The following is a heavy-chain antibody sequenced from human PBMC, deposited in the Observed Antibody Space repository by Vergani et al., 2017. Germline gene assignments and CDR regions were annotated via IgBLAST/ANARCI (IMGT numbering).Heavy chain of an antibody. V-gene: IGHV4-38-2*01. D-gene: IGHD3-10*01. CDR2: IHHSGAT. CDR3: ARHRGSGGFFPSSYFYAMDF. J-gene: IGHJ6*02. Sequence: QVQLQESGPGLVKPSETLTPTCDVSDSSIMTNPYWGWFRQSPGKGLEWIGCIHHSGATHYNSSLKSRVSISIVSSSKFSLSLTSVTAADTAIYYCARHRGSGGFFPSSYFYAMDFWGHGTPVTVSS. CDR1: DSSIMTNPY.